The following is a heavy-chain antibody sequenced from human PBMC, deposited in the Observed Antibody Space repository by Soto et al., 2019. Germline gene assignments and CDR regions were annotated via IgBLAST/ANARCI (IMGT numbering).Heavy chain of an antibody. D-gene: IGHD1-26*01. CDR1: GYTFTGHY. CDR3: GRGRSGQIVVFY. J-gene: IGHJ4*02. CDR2: IGPESGAT. Sequence: GASVKVSCKASGYTFTGHYIHWVRQAPEQGPEWMGEIGPESGATRYAQKFQGRVTMTRDTSITTVYMELKNLSPDDTAVSYCGRGRSGQIVVFYWGQGTPVTVSS. V-gene: IGHV1-2*02.